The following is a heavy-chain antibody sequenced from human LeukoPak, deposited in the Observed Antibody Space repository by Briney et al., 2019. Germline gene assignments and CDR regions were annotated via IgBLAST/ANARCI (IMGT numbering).Heavy chain of an antibody. CDR2: IQYDGSSI. CDR3: VEEAGAVAGRFDH. J-gene: IGHJ4*02. CDR1: GLIFSNYG. D-gene: IGHD6-19*01. V-gene: IGHV3-30*02. Sequence: GGSLRLSCAASGLIFSNYGMHWVRQAPGKGLEWVTFIQYDGSSIYYTDSVKGRFTISRDNSKNPVYLQMNSLRPEDTAVYYCVEEAGAVAGRFDHWGQGTLVTVSS.